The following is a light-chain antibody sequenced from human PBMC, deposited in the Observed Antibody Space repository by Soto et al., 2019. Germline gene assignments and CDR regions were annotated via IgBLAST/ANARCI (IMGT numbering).Light chain of an antibody. CDR1: QSVNNN. CDR3: QQYNNWPPDT. J-gene: IGKJ2*01. CDR2: GAS. V-gene: IGKV3-15*01. Sequence: EIILTQSPAYLSVSPGERATISCRASQSVNNNLAWYQQKRGQAPRLLIYGASTRANGIPGRFRGSGSGTEFTLTITSLQSEDFAVYFCQQYNNWPPDTFGQGTKLEIK.